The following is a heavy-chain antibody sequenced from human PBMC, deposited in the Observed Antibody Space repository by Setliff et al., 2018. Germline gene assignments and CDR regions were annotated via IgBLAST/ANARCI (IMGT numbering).Heavy chain of an antibody. CDR2: TYSGGET. CDR3: RVWLGDLSRDF. D-gene: IGHD3-10*01. J-gene: IGHJ4*02. V-gene: IGHV3-53*01. Sequence: SCAASGFIVNNNEMSWVRQAPGKGLEWLSVTYSGGETKYADSVNGRFTISRDASENSISLQMNSLRVDDTAVYFCRVWLGDLSRDFWGQGTLVTVSS. CDR1: GFIVNNNE.